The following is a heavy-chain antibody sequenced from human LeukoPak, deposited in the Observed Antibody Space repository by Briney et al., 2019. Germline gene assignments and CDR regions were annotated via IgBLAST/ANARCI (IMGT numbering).Heavy chain of an antibody. CDR3: ARDRPGDLGFDP. CDR1: GYTFTSYD. J-gene: IGHJ5*02. CDR2: MNPNSGNT. D-gene: IGHD7-27*01. V-gene: IGHV1-8*01. Sequence: GASVKVSCKASGYTFTSYDINWVRQATGQGLEWMGWMNPNSGNTGYAQKFQGRVTMTRDTSISTAYMELSRLRSDDTAVYYCARDRPGDLGFDPWGQGTLVTVSS.